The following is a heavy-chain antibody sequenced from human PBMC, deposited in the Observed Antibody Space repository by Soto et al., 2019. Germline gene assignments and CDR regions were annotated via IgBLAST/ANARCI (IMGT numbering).Heavy chain of an antibody. V-gene: IGHV6-1*01. CDR3: ARDKNYYGPLVPDDYYYYMDV. Sequence: SQTLSLTCAISGDSISSNSAAWNWVRQSPSRGLEWLGRTYYRSRWYNDYAVSVKSRITINPDTSKNQFSLQLNSVTPEDTAVYYCARDKNYYGPLVPDDYYYYMDVWGKGTTVTVSS. J-gene: IGHJ6*03. CDR2: TYYRSRWYN. CDR1: GDSISSNSAA. D-gene: IGHD3-10*01.